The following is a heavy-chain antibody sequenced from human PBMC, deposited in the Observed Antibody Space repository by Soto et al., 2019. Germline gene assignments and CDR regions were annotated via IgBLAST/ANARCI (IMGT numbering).Heavy chain of an antibody. CDR3: ARIVGIRNSIGQRYYFDY. CDR1: GGSVSSTSYY. V-gene: IGHV4-39*01. D-gene: IGHD6-19*01. CDR2: IYYSGST. J-gene: IGHJ4*02. Sequence: QLQLQESGPGLVKPSETLSLTCTVSGGSVSSTSYYWGWIRQPPGKGLEWIGSIYYSGSTYYNPSLKSRVTISVDTSKNQFSLKLGSVTASDTAVYYCARIVGIRNSIGQRYYFDYWGQGTLVTVSS.